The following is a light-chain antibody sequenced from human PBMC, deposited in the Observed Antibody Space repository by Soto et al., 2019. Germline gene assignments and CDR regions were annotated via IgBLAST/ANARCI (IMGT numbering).Light chain of an antibody. CDR1: QSVSSSY. CDR2: GAS. V-gene: IGKV3-20*01. CDR3: QQYYSTPQT. J-gene: IGKJ1*01. Sequence: EIVLTQSPGTLSLSPGERATLSCRASQSVSSSYLAWYQQKPGQAPRLLIYGASSRATGIPDRFSGSGSGTDFTLTISSLQAEDVAVYYCQQYYSTPQTFGQGTKVDI.